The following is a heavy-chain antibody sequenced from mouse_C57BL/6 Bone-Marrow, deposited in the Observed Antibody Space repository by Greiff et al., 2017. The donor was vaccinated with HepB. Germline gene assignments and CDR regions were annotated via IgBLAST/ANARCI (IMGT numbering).Heavy chain of an antibody. Sequence: VKLMESGPELVKPGASVKISCKASGYAFSSSWMNWVKQRPGKGLEWIGRIYPGDGDTNYNGKLKGKATLTADKSSSTAYMQLSSLTSEDSAVYFCARNGYYLGLFDYWGQGTTLTVSS. CDR2: IYPGDGDT. D-gene: IGHD2-3*01. CDR1: GYAFSSSW. CDR3: ARNGYYLGLFDY. J-gene: IGHJ2*01. V-gene: IGHV1-82*01.